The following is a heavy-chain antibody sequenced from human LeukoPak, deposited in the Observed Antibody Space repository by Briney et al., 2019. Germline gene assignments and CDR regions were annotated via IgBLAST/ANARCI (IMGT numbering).Heavy chain of an antibody. J-gene: IGHJ4*02. Sequence: GGSLRLPCAASGFTFSSYAMHWVRQAPGKGLEWVAVISYDGINKYYADSVKGRFTISRDNSKNTLYLQMNSLRAEDTAVYYCASGVCSSTSCLIEYWGQGTLVTVSS. CDR2: ISYDGINK. CDR3: ASGVCSSTSCLIEY. CDR1: GFTFSSYA. D-gene: IGHD2-2*01. V-gene: IGHV3-30*04.